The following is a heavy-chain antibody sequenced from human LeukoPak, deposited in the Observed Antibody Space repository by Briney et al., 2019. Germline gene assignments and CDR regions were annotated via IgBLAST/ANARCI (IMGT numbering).Heavy chain of an antibody. CDR2: ISHSGST. J-gene: IGHJ6*03. V-gene: IGHV4-34*01. CDR1: GGSFSSYY. CDR3: ARGYQPVAGTRPVSYYYYMDV. Sequence: PSETLSLTCGVYGGSFSSYYWNWIRQTPGKGLEWIGEISHSGSTTNNPFLESRVTISVDTSKNQFSLKLSSVTAAGTAVYYCARGYQPVAGTRPVSYYYYMDVWGKGTTVTVSS. D-gene: IGHD6-19*01.